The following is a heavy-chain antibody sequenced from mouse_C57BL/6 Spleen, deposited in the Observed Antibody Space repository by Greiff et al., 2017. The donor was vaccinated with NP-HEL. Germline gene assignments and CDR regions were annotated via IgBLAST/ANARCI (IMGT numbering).Heavy chain of an antibody. Sequence: EVKVVESGGGLVQPGGSLSLSCAASGFTFTDYYMSWVRQPPGKALEWLGFIRNKANGYTTEYSASVKGRFTISRDNSQSILYLQMNALRAEDSATYYCARSRDDYFFAYWGQGTLVTVSA. V-gene: IGHV7-3*01. CDR2: IRNKANGYTT. CDR1: GFTFTDYY. D-gene: IGHD2-4*01. J-gene: IGHJ3*01. CDR3: ARSRDDYFFAY.